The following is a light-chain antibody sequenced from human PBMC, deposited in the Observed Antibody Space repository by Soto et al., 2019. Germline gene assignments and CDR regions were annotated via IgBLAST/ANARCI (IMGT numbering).Light chain of an antibody. V-gene: IGKV3-11*01. CDR1: QAVNTR. Sequence: EIVLTQSPATMSSFPGDRVTLSCSASQAVNTRLAWYQHRPGQAPRRLIYLASNRAAGVPARFSGSGSGTDFTLTISDVEPEDVAVYYCHQRQSWPRTFGQGTTVDI. CDR2: LAS. J-gene: IGKJ1*01. CDR3: HQRQSWPRT.